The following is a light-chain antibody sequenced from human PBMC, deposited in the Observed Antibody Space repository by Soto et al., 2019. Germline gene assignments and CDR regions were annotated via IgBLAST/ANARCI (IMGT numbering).Light chain of an antibody. CDR2: AAS. CDR1: QSISNY. Sequence: DIHMTQSPSSLSASIGDRVTITCRASQSISNYLNWYQQKPGKAPKLLIFAASSLQSGVPSRFSGSGSGTDFTLTISSLQPEDFATYYCQQSDSIPITFGQGTRLEI. V-gene: IGKV1-39*01. CDR3: QQSDSIPIT. J-gene: IGKJ5*01.